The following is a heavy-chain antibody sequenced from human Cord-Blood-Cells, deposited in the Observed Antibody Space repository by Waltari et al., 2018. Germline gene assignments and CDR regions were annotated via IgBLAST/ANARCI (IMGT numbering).Heavy chain of an antibody. CDR3: ARAPDYYDSSGYYFDY. V-gene: IGHV4-30-4*08. Sequence: VQLQESGPGLVKPSQTLSLTCTVSGGSISSGDYYWSWIRQPPGKGLEWIGYIYYSGSTYYNPSLKSRVTISVDTSKNQFSLKLSSVTAADTAVYYCARAPDYYDSSGYYFDYWGQGTLVTVSS. D-gene: IGHD3-22*01. CDR1: GGSISSGDYY. J-gene: IGHJ4*02. CDR2: IYYSGST.